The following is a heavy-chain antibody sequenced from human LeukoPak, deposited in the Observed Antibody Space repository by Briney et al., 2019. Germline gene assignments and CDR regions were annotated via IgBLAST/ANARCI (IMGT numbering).Heavy chain of an antibody. Sequence: ASETLSLTCTVSGGSISSSSYYWGWIRQPPGKGLEWIGSIYYSGSTYYNPSLKSRVTISVDTSLKLSSVTAADTAVYYCAADGIVVVVAATPGYFQHWGQGTLVTVSS. CDR1: GGSISSSSYY. V-gene: IGHV4-39*06. J-gene: IGHJ1*01. CDR3: AADGIVVVVAATPGYFQH. CDR2: IYYSGST. D-gene: IGHD2-15*01.